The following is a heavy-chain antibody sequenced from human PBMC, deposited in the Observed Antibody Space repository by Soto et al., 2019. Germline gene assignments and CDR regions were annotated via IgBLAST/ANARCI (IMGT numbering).Heavy chain of an antibody. CDR1: EGPGIGHS. Sequence: VSQRVWHRASEGPGIGHSMNWVRQNIGEGRGWVSSISSTTNYIYYGDSMKGRFTISRDNARNSLYLQMSSLRAEDTAVYYCARESLLKSIPIYRYFYYAMDFWGQGTTVTFSS. CDR2: ISSTTNYI. D-gene: IGHD2-2*02. J-gene: IGHJ6*02. V-gene: IGHV3-21*04. CDR3: ARESLLKSIPIYRYFYYAMDF.